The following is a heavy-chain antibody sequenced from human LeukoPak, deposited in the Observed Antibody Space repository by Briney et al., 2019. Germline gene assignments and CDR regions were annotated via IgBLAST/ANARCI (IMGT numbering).Heavy chain of an antibody. Sequence: GGSLRLSCAASGFTLDDYGMSWVRQAPGKGLEWVSGINWNGGSTGYADSVKGRSTISRDNAKNSLYLQMNSLRAEDTALYYCARSVYGSGRENGSFDYWGQGTLVTVSS. J-gene: IGHJ4*02. CDR2: INWNGGST. CDR3: ARSVYGSGRENGSFDY. D-gene: IGHD3-10*01. CDR1: GFTLDDYG. V-gene: IGHV3-20*04.